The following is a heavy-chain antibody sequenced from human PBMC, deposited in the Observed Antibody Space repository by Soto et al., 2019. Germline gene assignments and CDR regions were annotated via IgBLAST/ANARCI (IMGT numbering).Heavy chain of an antibody. J-gene: IGHJ4*02. V-gene: IGHV3-7*01. CDR3: ARDSSHIVVVPGDY. CDR1: GFTFSSYW. Sequence: GGSLRLSCAASGFTFSSYWMSWVRQAPGKGLEWVANIKQDGSEKYYVDSVKGRFTISRDNAKNSLYLQMNSLRAEDTAVYYCARDSSHIVVVPGDYWGQGTLVTVSS. D-gene: IGHD2-2*01. CDR2: IKQDGSEK.